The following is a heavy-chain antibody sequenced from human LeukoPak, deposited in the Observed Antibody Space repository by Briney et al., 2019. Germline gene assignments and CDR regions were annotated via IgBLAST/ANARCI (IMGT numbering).Heavy chain of an antibody. V-gene: IGHV4-59*01. Sequence: SETLSLTWTVSGGSISNYYWNWIRQPPGKGLEWIGYIYFTGSTNYNPSLKSRATISLDTSKNQFSLKLSSVTAADTAIYYCARGRWLQFSDWGPGTLVTVSS. CDR3: ARGRWLQFSD. CDR1: GGSISNYY. CDR2: IYFTGST. D-gene: IGHD5-24*01. J-gene: IGHJ4*02.